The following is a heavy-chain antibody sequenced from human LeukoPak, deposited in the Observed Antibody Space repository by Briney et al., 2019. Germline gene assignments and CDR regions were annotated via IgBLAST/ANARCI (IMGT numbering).Heavy chain of an antibody. V-gene: IGHV3-48*04. CDR1: GFTFSSYS. J-gene: IGHJ4*02. CDR3: ARGTGAGGLGY. Sequence: RPGGSLRLSCAASGFTFSSYSMNWVRQAPGKGLEWVSYISGDTTTIYYADSVKGRFTISSDNPKSSLYLRMNSLRAEDTAVYYCARGTGAGGLGYWGQGTLVTVSS. D-gene: IGHD6-13*01. CDR2: ISGDTTTI.